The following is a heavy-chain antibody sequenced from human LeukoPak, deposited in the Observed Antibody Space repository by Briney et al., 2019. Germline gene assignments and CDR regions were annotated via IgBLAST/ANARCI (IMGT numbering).Heavy chain of an antibody. CDR2: ISGSGGST. D-gene: IGHD1-26*01. CDR3: AKSQDGGRLFHFDY. V-gene: IGHV3-23*01. CDR1: GFTFSSYA. Sequence: WGSLTLSCAASGFTFSSYAMSWIRQAPGKGLEWISVISGSGGSTYSADSVKGRFTISRDNSKNTLYLQMNCLRAEDTAVYFCAKSQDGGRLFHFDYWGQGTLVTVSS. J-gene: IGHJ4*02.